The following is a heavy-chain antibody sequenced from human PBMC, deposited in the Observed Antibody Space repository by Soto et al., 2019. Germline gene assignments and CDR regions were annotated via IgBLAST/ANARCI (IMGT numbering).Heavy chain of an antibody. V-gene: IGHV1-69*06. CDR3: ARDHRYYDSSGYFKFDP. Sequence: SVKVSCKASGGTFSSYAISWVRQAPGQGLEWMGGIIPIFGTANYAQKFQGRVTITADKSTSTAYMELSSLRSEDTAVYYCARDHRYYDSSGYFKFDPWGQGTLVTVSS. D-gene: IGHD3-22*01. CDR2: IIPIFGTA. J-gene: IGHJ5*02. CDR1: GGTFSSYA.